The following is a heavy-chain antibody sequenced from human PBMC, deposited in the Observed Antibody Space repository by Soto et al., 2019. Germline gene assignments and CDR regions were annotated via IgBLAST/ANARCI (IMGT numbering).Heavy chain of an antibody. J-gene: IGHJ3*01. CDR3: VRDRGYPDSFDV. CDR1: GLTFRSYW. V-gene: IGHV3-74*01. D-gene: IGHD1-1*01. CDR2: INSDGTIT. Sequence: PGGSMRLSCAASGLTFRSYWMHWVRQAQGKGLEWVSRINSDGTITPYADSVKGRFTISRDNAKNTLYLQMHSLRAEDTALYFCVRDRGYPDSFDVWGRGTMVTVSS.